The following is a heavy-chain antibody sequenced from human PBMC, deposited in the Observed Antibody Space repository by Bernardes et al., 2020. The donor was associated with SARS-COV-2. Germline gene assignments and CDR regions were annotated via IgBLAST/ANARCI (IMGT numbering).Heavy chain of an antibody. J-gene: IGHJ5*02. CDR1: GFTFSNSA. CDR3: ARDVPAYGDYGFDP. D-gene: IGHD4-17*01. CDR2: LSYDGSNK. V-gene: IGHV3-30-3*01. Sequence: GGSLRLSCAASGFTFSNSAIHWVRQAPGKGLAWVAILSYDGSNKYYADSVKGRFTISRDNSNNTLYLQMNSLRPEDTAVYYCARDVPAYGDYGFDPWGQGTLVTVSS.